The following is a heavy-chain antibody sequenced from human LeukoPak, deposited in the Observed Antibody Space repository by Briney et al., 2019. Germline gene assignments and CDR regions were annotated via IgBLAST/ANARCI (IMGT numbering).Heavy chain of an antibody. J-gene: IGHJ6*02. CDR2: ISYDGSNK. Sequence: GRSLRLSCAASGFTFSRYAMHWVRQAPGKGLEWVALISYDGSNKYYADSVKGRFTISRDNSKNTLYLQMNSLRAEDTAVYYCATLAATGSDYYYGMDVWGQGTTVTVSS. CDR1: GFTFSRYA. CDR3: ATLAATGSDYYYGMDV. V-gene: IGHV3-30-3*01. D-gene: IGHD6-19*01.